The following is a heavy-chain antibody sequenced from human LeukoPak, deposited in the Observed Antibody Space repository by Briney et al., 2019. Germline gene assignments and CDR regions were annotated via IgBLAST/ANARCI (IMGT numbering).Heavy chain of an antibody. D-gene: IGHD5-12*01. CDR2: IKSDGSST. CDR1: GFTFSTYW. J-gene: IGHJ4*02. V-gene: IGHV3-74*01. CDR3: ARDRGYTQDY. Sequence: GGSLRLSCAASGFTFSTYWMHWVRQDPGKGLVWVSHIKSDGSSTSYADSVKGRFTISRDNAKNTLYLQMNSLRAEDTAVYFCARDRGYTQDYWGQGTLVTVSP.